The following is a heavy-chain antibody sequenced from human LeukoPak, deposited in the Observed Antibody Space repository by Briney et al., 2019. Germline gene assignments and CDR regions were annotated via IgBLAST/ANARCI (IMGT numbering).Heavy chain of an antibody. CDR2: IKSKTAGGTT. Sequence: GGSLRLSCAASGFIFANAWMSWVCQAPGKGLEWVGRIKSKTAGGTTDYAAPVKGRFTISRDDSKNMVYLQLNSLKTEDTGVYYCARDWYHAFDFWGQGTMVAVSS. D-gene: IGHD3-9*01. J-gene: IGHJ3*01. CDR3: ARDWYHAFDF. V-gene: IGHV3-15*01. CDR1: GFIFANAW.